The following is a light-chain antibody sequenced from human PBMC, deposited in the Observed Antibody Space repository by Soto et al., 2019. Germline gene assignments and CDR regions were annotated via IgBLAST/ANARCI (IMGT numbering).Light chain of an antibody. V-gene: IGLV2-18*02. CDR1: SSDVGSNNR. J-gene: IGLJ1*01. CDR3: SSYTTSNTYV. CDR2: DVS. Sequence: SVLTQPPSVSGSPGQSVAISCTGTSSDVGSNNRVSWYQQPPGSAPKLIIYDVSNRPSGIPDRFSGSKSANTASLTISGLQTEDEADYYCSSYTTSNTYVFGTGTKVTVL.